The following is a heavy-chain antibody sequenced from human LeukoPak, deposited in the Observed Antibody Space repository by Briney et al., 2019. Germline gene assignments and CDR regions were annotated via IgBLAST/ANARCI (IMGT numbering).Heavy chain of an antibody. D-gene: IGHD6-19*01. CDR3: ARCTAPREHYDASGCFP. V-gene: IGHV3-48*03. CDR1: GFTFSNYD. CDR2: ISSGGNTI. J-gene: IGHJ5*02. Sequence: QPGGSLRLSCAASGFTFSNYDMNWVRQAPGKGLEWVSYISSGGNTIYYGDSVKGRFTISRDNPKNSLYLQMNSLRAGDTAVYYCARCTAPREHYDASGCFPWGARALVTVSS.